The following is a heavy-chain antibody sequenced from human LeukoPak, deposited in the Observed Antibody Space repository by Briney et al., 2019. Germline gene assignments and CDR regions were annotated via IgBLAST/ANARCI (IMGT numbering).Heavy chain of an antibody. CDR3: ARSILSLYYYYGMDV. CDR2: INHSGST. Sequence: SETLSLTCAVYGGSFSGYYWSWIRQPPGKGLEWIGEINHSGSTNYNPSLKSRVTISVDTSKNQFSLKLSSVTAADTAVYYCARSILSLYYYYGMDVWGQGTTATVSS. J-gene: IGHJ6*02. D-gene: IGHD3-10*01. CDR1: GGSFSGYY. V-gene: IGHV4-34*01.